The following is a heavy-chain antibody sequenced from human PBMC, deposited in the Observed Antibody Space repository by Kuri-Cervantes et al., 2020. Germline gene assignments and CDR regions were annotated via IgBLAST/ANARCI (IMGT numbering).Heavy chain of an antibody. J-gene: IGHJ5*02. CDR3: AHRPIVVVSSNWFDP. V-gene: IGHV2-5*02. D-gene: IGHD3-22*01. Sequence: SGPTLVKPTQTLTLTCTFSGFSLSTTGVGVGWIRQPPGKALEWLAIIYWDDDNRYSPSLKSRLTITKDTSKNQVVLTMTNMDPVDTATYYCAHRPIVVVSSNWFDPWGQGTLVTVSS. CDR2: IYWDDDN. CDR1: GFSLSTTGVG.